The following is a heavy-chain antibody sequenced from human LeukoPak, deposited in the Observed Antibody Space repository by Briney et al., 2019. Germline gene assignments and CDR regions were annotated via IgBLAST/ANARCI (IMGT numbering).Heavy chain of an antibody. J-gene: IGHJ4*02. CDR2: ISYDGSNK. CDR1: GFTFSSYA. Sequence: PGGSLRLSCAASGFTFSSYAMHWVRQAPGKGLECVAVISYDGSNKYYADSVKGRFTISRDNSKNTLYLQMNSLRAEDTAVHYCARGARRITGTTGGFEYWGQGTLVTVSS. CDR3: ARGARRITGTTGGFEY. D-gene: IGHD1-7*01. V-gene: IGHV3-30-3*01.